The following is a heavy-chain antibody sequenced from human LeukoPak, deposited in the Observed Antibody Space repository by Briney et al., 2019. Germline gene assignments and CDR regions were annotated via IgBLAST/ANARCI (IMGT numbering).Heavy chain of an antibody. Sequence: PGGSLRLSCAASGFSFINSWMSWVRQAPGKGLEWVALISPDGSVEHYVDAVKGRFTVSRDNAKNSLYLQMNNLRAEDRAVYFCARDPHFGALDYWGLGTLVTVSS. J-gene: IGHJ4*02. CDR1: GFSFINSW. V-gene: IGHV3-7*01. CDR3: ARDPHFGALDY. D-gene: IGHD4-17*01. CDR2: ISPDGSVE.